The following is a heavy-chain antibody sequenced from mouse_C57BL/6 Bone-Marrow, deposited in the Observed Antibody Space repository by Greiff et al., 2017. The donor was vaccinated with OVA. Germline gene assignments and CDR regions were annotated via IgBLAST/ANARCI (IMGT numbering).Heavy chain of an antibody. V-gene: IGHV14-4*01. CDR3: TTAVTTANYFDY. J-gene: IGHJ2*01. CDR2: IDPENGDT. CDR1: GFNIKDDY. Sequence: VQLQQSGAELVRPGASVKLSCTASGFNIKDDYMHWVKQRPEQGLEWIGWIDPENGDTEYASKFQGKATITADTSSNTAYLQLSSLTSEDTAVDYCTTAVTTANYFDYWGQGTTLTVSS. D-gene: IGHD1-2*01.